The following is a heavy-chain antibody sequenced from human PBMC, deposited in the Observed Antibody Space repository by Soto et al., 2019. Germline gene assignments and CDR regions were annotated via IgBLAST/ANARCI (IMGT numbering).Heavy chain of an antibody. J-gene: IGHJ4*02. CDR2: ISSSSSNI. V-gene: IGHV3-48*02. D-gene: IGHD6-13*01. CDR3: ARDVRSYSSTRYGSEY. Sequence: EVQLVESGGGLVQPGGSLRLSCAGSGFTFGSYSMNWVRQAPGKGLEWLSYISSSSSNIYYVDSVKGRFSISRDNDKNSLYLQMNSLRDEDTAVYYCARDVRSYSSTRYGSEYWGQGTLVTVS. CDR1: GFTFGSYS.